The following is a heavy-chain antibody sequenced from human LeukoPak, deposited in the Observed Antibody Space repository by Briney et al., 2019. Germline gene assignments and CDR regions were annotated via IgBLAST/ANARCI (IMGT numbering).Heavy chain of an antibody. CDR2: ITSSSSTI. CDR3: ASGYSSSHYRYYFDY. Sequence: GGSLRLSCAASGFTFSSYSMNWVRQAPGKGPEWVSYITSSSSTIYYADSVKGRFTISRDNTKNSLYLQMNRLRDEDTAVYYCASGYSSSHYRYYFDYWGQGTLVTVSA. CDR1: GFTFSSYS. J-gene: IGHJ4*02. D-gene: IGHD6-13*01. V-gene: IGHV3-48*02.